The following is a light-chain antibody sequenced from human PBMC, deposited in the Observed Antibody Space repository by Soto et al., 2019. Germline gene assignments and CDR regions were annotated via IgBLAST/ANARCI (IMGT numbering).Light chain of an antibody. Sequence: QSLLTQPASVSGSPGQSITISCTGTSGDIGFYKYVSWYQQHPGKAPKLLIYEVSIRPSGVSNRFSGSKSGNTASLTISGLQSEDEADYYCSSYSSSSTHYVFGTGTKVTVL. CDR2: EVS. V-gene: IGLV2-14*01. J-gene: IGLJ1*01. CDR1: SGDIGFYKY. CDR3: SSYSSSSTHYV.